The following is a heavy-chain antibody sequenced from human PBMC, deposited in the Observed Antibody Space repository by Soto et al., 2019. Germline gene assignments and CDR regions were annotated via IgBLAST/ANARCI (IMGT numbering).Heavy chain of an antibody. Sequence: SLRLSCTASGFTFGDCALSWFRQAPGMGLEWVGFIRSKAHGGTTEYAASVKGRFTISRDDSKSIAYLQMNSLKTEDTAVYYCSTGIATAVYYFDYWGQRTLVTVSS. CDR2: IRSKAHGGTT. CDR1: GFTFGDCA. D-gene: IGHD6-13*01. V-gene: IGHV3-49*03. J-gene: IGHJ4*02. CDR3: STGIATAVYYFDY.